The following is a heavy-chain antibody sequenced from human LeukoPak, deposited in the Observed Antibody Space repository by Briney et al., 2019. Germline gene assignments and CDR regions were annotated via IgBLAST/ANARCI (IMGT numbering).Heavy chain of an antibody. D-gene: IGHD3-22*01. CDR1: GLTFSSYA. CDR2: VSRSGGST. CDR3: AKDLREGNTYYFDSSPGIDY. J-gene: IGHJ4*02. V-gene: IGHV3-23*01. Sequence: GGSLRLSCAPSGLTFSSYAMSWARQAPGEGMEWGSAVSRSGGSTYYADSVKGRFTISRENSKNTLYLQMSSLRAEDTALYYCAKDLREGNTYYFDSSPGIDYWGPGTLVTVSS.